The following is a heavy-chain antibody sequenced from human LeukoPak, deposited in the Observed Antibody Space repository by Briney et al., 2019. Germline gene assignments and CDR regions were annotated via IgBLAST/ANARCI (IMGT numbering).Heavy chain of an antibody. J-gene: IGHJ4*02. CDR1: GLIFNKCW. CDR2: INEAGSET. D-gene: IGHD3-10*01. V-gene: IGHV3-7*04. Sequence: GGSLRLSCEVSGLIFNKCWMSWVRQAPGRGLEWVALINEAGSETYYVDSVKGRFTISRDNAKNSLFLQMNNVRAEDTAVYFCARDWDTSGTSLDHWGQGSLVTVSS. CDR3: ARDWDTSGTSLDH.